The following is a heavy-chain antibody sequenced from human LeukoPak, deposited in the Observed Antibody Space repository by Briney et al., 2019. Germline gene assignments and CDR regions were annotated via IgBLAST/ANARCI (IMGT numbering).Heavy chain of an antibody. Sequence: PGGSLRLSCAASGFTFSAYWMHWVRHVPGKGLVWVSRINNDGTATFFADSVKGRFTISRDNAKNTLYLQMDSLRAEDTAMYYCAREILEPGKTHEYWGRGTLVTVSS. V-gene: IGHV3-74*01. CDR3: AREILEPGKTHEY. D-gene: IGHD1-1*01. CDR2: INNDGTAT. CDR1: GFTFSAYW. J-gene: IGHJ4*02.